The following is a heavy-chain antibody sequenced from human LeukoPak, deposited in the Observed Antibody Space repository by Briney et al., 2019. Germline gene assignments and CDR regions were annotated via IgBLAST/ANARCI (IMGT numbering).Heavy chain of an antibody. Sequence: SVKVSCKPSGYSFTGYYIQWVRQPPGRGREWVGWINPNKFDTDHAHMFQGRVTMSRDTSINTAYMDVGSLGSDEPGVYYCVRAGYRGSILHDFALWRQGTMVPVS. J-gene: IGHJ3*01. V-gene: IGHV1-2*07. D-gene: IGHD5-18*01. CDR2: INPNKFDT. CDR3: VRAGYRGSILHDFAL. CDR1: GYSFTGYY.